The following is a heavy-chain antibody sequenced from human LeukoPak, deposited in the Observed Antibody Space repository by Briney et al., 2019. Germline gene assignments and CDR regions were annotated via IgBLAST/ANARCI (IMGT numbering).Heavy chain of an antibody. D-gene: IGHD5-12*01. Sequence: GASVKVSCKASGYTFTGYYMHWVRQAPGPGLEWMGWINPNSGGTNYAQKFQGRVTMTRDTSISTAYMELSRLRSDDTAVYYCARDPLEYSGYDLEVYWGQGTLVTVSS. CDR1: GYTFTGYY. CDR3: ARDPLEYSGYDLEVY. V-gene: IGHV1-2*02. CDR2: INPNSGGT. J-gene: IGHJ4*02.